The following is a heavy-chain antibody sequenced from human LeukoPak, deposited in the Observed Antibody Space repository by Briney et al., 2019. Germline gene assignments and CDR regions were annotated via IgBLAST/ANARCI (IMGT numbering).Heavy chain of an antibody. CDR2: IIPIFGTA. Sequence: ASVKVSCKASGGTFSSYAISWVRQAPGQGLEWMGGIIPIFGTANYAQKFQGRVTITADESTSTAYMELSSLRSEDTAVYYCATGGGCSSTSCYSPEVYYYYYYMDVWGKGTTVTISS. CDR3: ATGGGCSSTSCYSPEVYYYYYYMDV. D-gene: IGHD2-2*01. J-gene: IGHJ6*03. V-gene: IGHV1-69*13. CDR1: GGTFSSYA.